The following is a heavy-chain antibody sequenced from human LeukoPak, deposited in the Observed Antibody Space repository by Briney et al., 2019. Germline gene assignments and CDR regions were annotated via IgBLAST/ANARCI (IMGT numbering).Heavy chain of an antibody. CDR1: GYTFTGYY. D-gene: IGHD6-19*01. J-gene: IGHJ3*02. Sequence: GASVKVSCKASGYTFTGYYMHWVRQAPGQGLEWMGWINPNSGGTNYAQKFQGRVTMTRDTSISTAYMELSRLGSDDTAVYYCARDIAVAGTVDAFDIWGQGTMVTVSS. V-gene: IGHV1-2*02. CDR3: ARDIAVAGTVDAFDI. CDR2: INPNSGGT.